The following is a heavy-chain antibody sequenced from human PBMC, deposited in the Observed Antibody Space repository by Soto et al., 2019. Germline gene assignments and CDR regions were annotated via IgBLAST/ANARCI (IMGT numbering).Heavy chain of an antibody. CDR1: GYTFTSYA. J-gene: IGHJ4*02. V-gene: IGHV1-3*01. D-gene: IGHD2-15*01. CDR2: INAGNGNT. CDR3: ARDEYRSGGSCHRGGVFY. Sequence: GASVKVSCKASGYTFTSYAMHWVRQAPGQRLEWMGWINAGNGNTKYSQKFQGRVTITRDTSASTAYMELSSLRSEDTAVYYCARDEYRSGGSCHRGGVFYWGQGTLVTVSS.